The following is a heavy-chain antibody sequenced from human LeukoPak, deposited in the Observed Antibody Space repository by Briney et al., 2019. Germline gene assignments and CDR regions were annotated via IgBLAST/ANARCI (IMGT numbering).Heavy chain of an antibody. V-gene: IGHV3-11*06. CDR1: GFIFSDYY. CDR2: ISGSSRIYT. J-gene: IGHJ4*02. CDR3: ARVGNSGSYFSPFDY. D-gene: IGHD1-26*01. Sequence: GGSLRLSCAASGFIFSDYYMSWIRQAPGKGLEWVSYISGSSRIYTNYADSVKGRFTISRDNAKNSLYLQMNSLRAEDTAVYYCARVGNSGSYFSPFDYWGQGTLVTVSS.